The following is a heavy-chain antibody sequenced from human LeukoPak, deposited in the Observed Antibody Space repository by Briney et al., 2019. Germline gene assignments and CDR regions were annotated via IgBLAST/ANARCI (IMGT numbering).Heavy chain of an antibody. CDR3: ARHKDYYYSYMDV. J-gene: IGHJ6*03. CDR1: GFTFSSYA. Sequence: GSLRLSCAASGFTFSSYAMSWIRQPPGKGLEWIGSIYHSGSTYYNPSLTSRVTISVDTSKNQFSLKLSSVTAADTAVYYCARHKDYYYSYMDVWGKGTTVTISS. V-gene: IGHV4-38-2*01. CDR2: IYHSGST.